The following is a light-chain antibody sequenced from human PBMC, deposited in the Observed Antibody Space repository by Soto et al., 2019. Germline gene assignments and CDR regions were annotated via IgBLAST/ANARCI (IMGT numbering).Light chain of an antibody. CDR2: AAS. J-gene: IGKJ1*01. Sequence: DIQMTQSPSSLSASVGDRVTITCRASQSISSYLNWYQQKPGKAPKLLIYAASSLQSGVPSRFSGSVSWTDFTLTISRLQPEDFATYYCQHSYSTPWTFGQGTKVEIK. CDR3: QHSYSTPWT. CDR1: QSISSY. V-gene: IGKV1-39*01.